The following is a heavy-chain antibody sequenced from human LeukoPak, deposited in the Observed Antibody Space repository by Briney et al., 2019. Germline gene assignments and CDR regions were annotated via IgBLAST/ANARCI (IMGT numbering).Heavy chain of an antibody. CDR1: GFTFSSYA. Sequence: GGSLRLSCAASGFTFSSYAMSWVRQAPGKGLEWVSAISGSGGSTYYADSVKGRFTISRDNSKNTLYLQMNSLRAEDTAVYYCAKIDVTDYYGSGSSLLAFDIWGQGTMVTVSS. CDR2: ISGSGGST. D-gene: IGHD3-10*01. V-gene: IGHV3-23*01. CDR3: AKIDVTDYYGSGSSLLAFDI. J-gene: IGHJ3*02.